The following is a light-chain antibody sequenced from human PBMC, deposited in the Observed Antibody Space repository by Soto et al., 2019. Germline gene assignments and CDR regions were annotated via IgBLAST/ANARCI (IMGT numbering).Light chain of an antibody. CDR3: SSFTSSMANV. Sequence: QSALTQPASVSGSPGQSTTISCTGTSSDVGSYNLVSWYQHHPGKAPKLIIYDVGERPSGVSYRFSGSKSGNTASLTISGLQAADEADYFCSSFTSSMANVFGSGTKVTVL. CDR2: DVG. V-gene: IGLV2-14*02. J-gene: IGLJ1*01. CDR1: SSDVGSYNL.